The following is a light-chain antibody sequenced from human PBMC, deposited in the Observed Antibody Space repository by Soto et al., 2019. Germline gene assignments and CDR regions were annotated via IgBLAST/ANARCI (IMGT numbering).Light chain of an antibody. CDR3: QQYGTSPQT. Sequence: EIVMTQSPATLSVSPGEGATLSCRASQSVSSKLAWYQQKPGQAPRLLIHGASSRATAIPDRFSGSGSGTDFTLTISRLEPEDFAMYYCQQYGTSPQTFGQGTKVDIK. CDR2: GAS. J-gene: IGKJ2*01. CDR1: QSVSSK. V-gene: IGKV3-20*01.